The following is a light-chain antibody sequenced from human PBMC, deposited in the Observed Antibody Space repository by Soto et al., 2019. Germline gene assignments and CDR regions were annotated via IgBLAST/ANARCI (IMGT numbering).Light chain of an antibody. CDR3: QQNYGTPLT. CDR1: QSISRY. Sequence: DIQLTQSPSSLSASVGDRITITCRSSQSISRYLNWYQQRPGTAPKVLIFGANSLQSGVPSRFSGSGSGTEFTLTISSLQPEDFATYYCQQNYGTPLTFGQGTKVDVK. J-gene: IGKJ1*01. CDR2: GAN. V-gene: IGKV1-39*01.